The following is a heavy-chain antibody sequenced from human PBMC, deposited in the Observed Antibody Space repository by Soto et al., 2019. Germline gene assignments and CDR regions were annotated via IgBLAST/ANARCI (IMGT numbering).Heavy chain of an antibody. CDR2: IYYSGST. CDR3: ARGLMISGGGMVTGVPYPDY. Sequence: SETLSLTCSVSGDSIGSNYWSWIRQPPGKGLEWIGYIYYSGSTNYNPFLESRVTISLAKSRNQFSLRLSSVTAADTAVYYCARGLMISGGGMVTGVPYPDYWGPGALVTVSS. J-gene: IGHJ4*02. V-gene: IGHV4-59*01. D-gene: IGHD3-16*01. CDR1: GDSIGSNY.